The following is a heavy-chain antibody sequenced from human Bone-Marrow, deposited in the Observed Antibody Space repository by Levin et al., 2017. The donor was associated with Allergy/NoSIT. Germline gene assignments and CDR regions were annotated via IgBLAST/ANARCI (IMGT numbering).Heavy chain of an antibody. CDR3: ARENGDRGYGNYFDN. V-gene: IGHV4-31*03. CDR1: GGSIISGTYY. J-gene: IGHJ4*02. Sequence: SQTLSLTCTVSGGSIISGTYYWTWVRQHPEKGLEWIGYRSNSGTTYYNPSLKSRISISVDTSKSQFSPNLSSMTAADTAVYYCARENGDRGYGNYFDNWGQGTLVTVSS. D-gene: IGHD5-12*01. CDR2: RSNSGTT.